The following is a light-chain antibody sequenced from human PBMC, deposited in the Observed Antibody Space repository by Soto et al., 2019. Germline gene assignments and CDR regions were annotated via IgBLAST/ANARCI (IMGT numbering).Light chain of an antibody. J-gene: IGKJ1*01. CDR1: QSVLYSSNNKNY. CDR2: WAS. V-gene: IGKV4-1*01. CDR3: QQYYSTPPWT. Sequence: DIVMTQSPDSLAVSLGEGATINGKSTQSVLYSSNNKNYLAWYQQKPGQPPKLLIYWASTRESGVPDRFSGSGSGTDFTLTISSLQAEDVAVYYCQQYYSTPPWTFGQGTKVDIK.